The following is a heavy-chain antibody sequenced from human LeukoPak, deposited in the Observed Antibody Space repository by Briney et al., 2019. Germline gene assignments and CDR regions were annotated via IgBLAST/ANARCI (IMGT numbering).Heavy chain of an antibody. V-gene: IGHV3-7*03. D-gene: IGHD2-21*01. Sequence: GGSLRLSCAASGFTFGSYWMSWVRQAPGKGLEWVANIKQDGSEKYYVDSVKGRFTISRDNAENSLSLQMNSLRAEDTAVYYCARALWLFHYWGQGTLVTVSS. CDR1: GFTFGSYW. CDR3: ARALWLFHY. CDR2: IKQDGSEK. J-gene: IGHJ4*02.